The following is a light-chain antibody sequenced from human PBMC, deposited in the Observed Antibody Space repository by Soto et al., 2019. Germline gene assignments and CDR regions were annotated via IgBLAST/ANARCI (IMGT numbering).Light chain of an antibody. CDR2: RNN. CDR1: RSNIGSNY. J-gene: IGLJ2*01. V-gene: IGLV1-47*01. Sequence: QLVLTQPPSASGTPGQRVTISCSGSRSNIGSNYVYWYQQLPATAPKLLIYRNNQRPSGVPDRFSGSKSGTSASLAISGLRSEDEADYYCATWDDSLVFGGGTKLTVL. CDR3: ATWDDSLV.